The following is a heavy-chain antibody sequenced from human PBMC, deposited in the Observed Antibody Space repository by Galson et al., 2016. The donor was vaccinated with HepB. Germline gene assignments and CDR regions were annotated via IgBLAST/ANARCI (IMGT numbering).Heavy chain of an antibody. J-gene: IGHJ3*01. D-gene: IGHD5-24*01. Sequence: SLRLSCAASGFTFSDYWMHWVRQAPGKGLVWVSRINSDETRTTFAESVQGRFSISRDNAKNTLYLQMNSLRAEDTAVYYCVRDARWARAFDLWGQGTVVTVSS. CDR2: INSDETRT. CDR3: VRDARWARAFDL. CDR1: GFTFSDYW. V-gene: IGHV3-74*03.